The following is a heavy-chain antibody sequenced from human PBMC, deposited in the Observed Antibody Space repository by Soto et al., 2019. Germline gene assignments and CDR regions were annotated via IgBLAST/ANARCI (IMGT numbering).Heavy chain of an antibody. J-gene: IGHJ3*01. Sequence: EVQLVESGGGLVQPGGSLRLSCAASGFSFSSHWMTWVRQTPGKGLEWVANIKEDGSQKYYVDSVKGRFTILRDNANNSLSLQMNSPRVEDTAVYYCARDGRYCTWSDCRGDAFDVWGQGTVVTVSS. V-gene: IGHV3-7*01. CDR2: IKEDGSQK. D-gene: IGHD2-8*01. CDR1: GFSFSSHW. CDR3: ARDGRYCTWSDCRGDAFDV.